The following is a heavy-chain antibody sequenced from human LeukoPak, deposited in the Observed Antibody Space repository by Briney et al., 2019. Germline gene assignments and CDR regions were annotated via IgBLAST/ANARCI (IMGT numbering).Heavy chain of an antibody. D-gene: IGHD3-3*01. J-gene: IGHJ4*02. V-gene: IGHV1-69*02. Sequence: ASVKVSCKASGGTFSSYTISWVRQAPGPGLEWMGRIITTLGIATYAQKFQGRVTSTADKSTSTAYMELSSLRSEDTAMYYCASEGITIFGVVIQAKFDYWGQGTLVTVSS. CDR1: GGTFSSYT. CDR3: ASEGITIFGVVIQAKFDY. CDR2: IITTLGIA.